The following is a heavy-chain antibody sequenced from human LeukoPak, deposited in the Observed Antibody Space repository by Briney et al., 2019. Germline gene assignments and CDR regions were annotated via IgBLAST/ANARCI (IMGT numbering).Heavy chain of an antibody. V-gene: IGHV3-23*01. Sequence: GGSLRLSCAASGFTFSSYAMSWVRQAPGMGLEWVSSIGSSGDITYYADSVKGRFTISRDNSKNTLYLQMNSLRAEDTAVYYCARDIDNGDYVVYWGQGTLVTVSS. D-gene: IGHD4-17*01. CDR2: IGSSGDIT. CDR3: ARDIDNGDYVVY. J-gene: IGHJ4*02. CDR1: GFTFSSYA.